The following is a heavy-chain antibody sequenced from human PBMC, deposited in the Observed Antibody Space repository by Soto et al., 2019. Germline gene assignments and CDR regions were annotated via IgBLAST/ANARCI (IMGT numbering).Heavy chain of an antibody. Sequence: EVQLLESGGDLAQPGGSLRLICAASGFTFSNYAMTWVRQSPGKGLEWVSTITSAGSTFYGDTVKGRFTISRDNSKSTLYLQMNSLGAEDTAVYYFAKTDEFHSLSSGWANRFDSWGQGTLVSVS. D-gene: IGHD6-19*01. CDR2: ITSAGST. CDR1: GFTFSNYA. CDR3: AKTDEFHSLSSGWANRFDS. V-gene: IGHV3-23*01. J-gene: IGHJ4*02.